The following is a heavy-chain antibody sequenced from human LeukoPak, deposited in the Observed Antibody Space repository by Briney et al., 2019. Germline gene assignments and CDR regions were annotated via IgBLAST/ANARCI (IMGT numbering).Heavy chain of an antibody. CDR2: INPNSGGT. V-gene: IGHV1-2*02. CDR3: ARDLVDNACDF. D-gene: IGHD2-8*01. CDR1: GYTFTGYY. J-gene: IGHJ4*02. Sequence: ASVKVSCKASGYTFTGYYMHWVRQAPGQGLEWMGWINPNSGGTNYAQKFQGRVTMTRDTSISTAYMELSSLRSEDTAVYYCARDLVDNACDFWGQGTLVTVSS.